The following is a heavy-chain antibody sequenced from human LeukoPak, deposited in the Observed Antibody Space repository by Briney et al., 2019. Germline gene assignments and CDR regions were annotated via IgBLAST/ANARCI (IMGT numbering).Heavy chain of an antibody. D-gene: IGHD5-18*01. J-gene: IGHJ4*02. CDR1: GGTFSSYA. V-gene: IGHV1-69*04. Sequence: SVKVSCKASGGTFSSYAISWVRQAPGQGLEWMGRIIPILGIANYAQKFQGRVTITADKSTSTAYMELSSLRSEDTAVYYCARTSFHYSYGYGGGLYFDYWGQGTLVTVSS. CDR2: IIPILGIA. CDR3: ARTSFHYSYGYGGGLYFDY.